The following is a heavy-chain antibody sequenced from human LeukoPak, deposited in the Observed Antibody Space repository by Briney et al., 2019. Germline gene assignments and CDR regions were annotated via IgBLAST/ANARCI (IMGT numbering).Heavy chain of an antibody. D-gene: IGHD3-9*01. Sequence: ASVKVSCKASGYTFTGYYMPWVRQAPGQGLEWMGWINPNSGGTNYAQKFQGRVTMTRDTSISTAYMELSRLRSDDTAVYYCARAVDYDILTGYYPVGYWGQGTLVTVSS. V-gene: IGHV1-2*02. J-gene: IGHJ4*02. CDR3: ARAVDYDILTGYYPVGY. CDR2: INPNSGGT. CDR1: GYTFTGYY.